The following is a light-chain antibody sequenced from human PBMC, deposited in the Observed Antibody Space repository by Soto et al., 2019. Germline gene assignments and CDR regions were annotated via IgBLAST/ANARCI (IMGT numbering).Light chain of an antibody. Sequence: QSALTQPASVSGSPGQSITISCTGTSSDVGGYNYVSWYQQHPGKAPKVMIYDVSNRPSGVSNRFSGSKSGNTASLTISGLQAEDEADSYCSSYTSRSTLGFGGGTKLTVL. J-gene: IGLJ2*01. CDR2: DVS. V-gene: IGLV2-14*03. CDR3: SSYTSRSTLG. CDR1: SSDVGGYNY.